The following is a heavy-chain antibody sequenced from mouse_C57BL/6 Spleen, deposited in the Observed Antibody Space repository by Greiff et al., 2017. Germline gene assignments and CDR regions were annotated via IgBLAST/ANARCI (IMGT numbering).Heavy chain of an antibody. CDR2: ISYDGSN. J-gene: IGHJ3*01. D-gene: IGHD1-1*01. CDR1: GYSITSGYY. V-gene: IGHV3-6*01. Sequence: EVQRVESGPGLVKPSQSLSLTCSVTGYSITSGYYWNWIRQFPGNKLEWMGYISYDGSNNYNPSLKNRISITRDTSKNQFFLKLNSVTTEDTATYYCARGENYYGSSWFAYWGQGTLVTVSA. CDR3: ARGENYYGSSWFAY.